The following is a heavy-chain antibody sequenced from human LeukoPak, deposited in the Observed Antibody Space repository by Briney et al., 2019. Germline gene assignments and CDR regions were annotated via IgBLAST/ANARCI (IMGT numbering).Heavy chain of an antibody. Sequence: SETLSLTCAVYGGSFSGYYWSWIRQPPGKGLEWIGEINHSGSTNYNPSLKSRVTISVDTSKNQFSLKLSSVTAADTAVYYCARGLGYCSSTSCHQFYYYYMDVWGKGTTVTVSS. CDR3: ARGLGYCSSTSCHQFYYYYMDV. V-gene: IGHV4-34*01. CDR1: GGSFSGYY. D-gene: IGHD2-2*01. CDR2: INHSGST. J-gene: IGHJ6*03.